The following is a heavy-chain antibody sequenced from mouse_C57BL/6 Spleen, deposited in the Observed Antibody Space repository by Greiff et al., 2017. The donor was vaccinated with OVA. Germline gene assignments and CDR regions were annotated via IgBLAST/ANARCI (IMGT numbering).Heavy chain of an antibody. Sequence: VQRVESGPELVKPGASVKISCKASGYAFSSSWMNWVKQRPGKGLEWIGRIYPGDGDTNYNGKFKGKATLTADKSSSTAYMQLSSLTSEYSAVYFCARWYDGYLDYWGQGTTLTVSS. D-gene: IGHD2-3*01. CDR2: IYPGDGDT. V-gene: IGHV1-82*01. J-gene: IGHJ2*01. CDR1: GYAFSSSW. CDR3: ARWYDGYLDY.